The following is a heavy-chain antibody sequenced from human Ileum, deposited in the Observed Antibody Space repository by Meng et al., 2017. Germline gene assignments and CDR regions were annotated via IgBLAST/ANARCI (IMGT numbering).Heavy chain of an antibody. Sequence: QLQLQGSGTGLVGTSGSLSPTGGVSGRSISSSDWWSWVRQPPGKGLEWIAEMNLGGSPNYNPSLKSRVTMSVDKSNDHLSLQLTSVTAADTAVYYCAHIFDSWGQGTLVTVSS. CDR3: AHIFDS. CDR2: MNLGGSP. CDR1: GRSISSSDW. J-gene: IGHJ4*02. V-gene: IGHV4-4*02.